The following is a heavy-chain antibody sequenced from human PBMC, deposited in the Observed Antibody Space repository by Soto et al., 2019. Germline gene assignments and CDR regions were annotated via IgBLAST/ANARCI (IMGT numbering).Heavy chain of an antibody. J-gene: IGHJ4*02. CDR2: INAGNGNT. CDR3: ASVLSGWYWLDY. CDR1: GYTFTSYA. D-gene: IGHD6-19*01. Sequence: QVQLVQSGAEVKKPGASVKVSCNASGYTFTSYAMHWVRQAPGQRLEWMGWINAGNGNTKYSQKFQGRVTITRDTSASTAYMELSSLRSEDTAVYYCASVLSGWYWLDYWVQGTLVTVSS. V-gene: IGHV1-3*01.